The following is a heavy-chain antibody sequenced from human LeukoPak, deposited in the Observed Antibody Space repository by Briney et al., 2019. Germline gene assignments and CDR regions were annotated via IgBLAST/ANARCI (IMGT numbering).Heavy chain of an antibody. CDR3: ASQSVDFDY. Sequence: SETLSLTCSVSGDSISGSSYYWGWIRQPLGKGLEWIGEINHSGSTNYNPSLKSRVTISVDTSKNQFSLKLSSVTAADTAVYYCASQSVDFDYWGQGTLVTVSS. J-gene: IGHJ4*02. CDR1: GDSISGSSYY. D-gene: IGHD5/OR15-5a*01. V-gene: IGHV4-39*07. CDR2: INHSGST.